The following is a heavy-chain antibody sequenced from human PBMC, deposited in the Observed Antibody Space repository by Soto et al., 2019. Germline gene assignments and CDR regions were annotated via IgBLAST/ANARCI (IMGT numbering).Heavy chain of an antibody. J-gene: IGHJ4*02. CDR1: GFTFSSYW. CDR2: IKQDGSEK. CDR3: ARDPPCGGDCYSRSDY. V-gene: IGHV3-7*01. Sequence: GESLKISCAASGFTFSSYWMSWVRQAPGKGLEWVANIKQDGSEKYYVDSVKGRFTISRDNAKNSLYLQMNSLRAEDTAVYYCARDPPCGGDCYSRSDYWGQGTLVTVSS. D-gene: IGHD2-21*02.